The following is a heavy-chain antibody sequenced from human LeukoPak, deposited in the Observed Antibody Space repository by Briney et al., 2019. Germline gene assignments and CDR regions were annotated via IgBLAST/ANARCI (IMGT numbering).Heavy chain of an antibody. CDR1: GGSISSYY. J-gene: IGHJ4*02. Sequence: PSETLSLTCTVSGGSISSYYWSWIRQPPGKGLEWIGYIYYSGSTNYNPSLKSRVTISVDTSKNQFSLKLSSVTAADTAVYYCARHQYSYGYTFDCWGQGTLVTVSS. CDR3: ARHQYSYGYTFDC. CDR2: IYYSGST. D-gene: IGHD5-18*01. V-gene: IGHV4-59*08.